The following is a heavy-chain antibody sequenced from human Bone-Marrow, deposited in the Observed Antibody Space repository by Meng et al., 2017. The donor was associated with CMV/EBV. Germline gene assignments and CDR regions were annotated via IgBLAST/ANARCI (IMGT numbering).Heavy chain of an antibody. V-gene: IGHV4-59*01. Sequence: SETLSLTCTVSGGSISSYYWSWIRQPPGKGLEWIGYIYYSGSTNYNPSLKSRVTISVDTSKNQFSLKLSSVTAADTAVYYCARVSIFGVVPNRFDPWGQGTLITVSS. J-gene: IGHJ5*02. CDR3: ARVSIFGVVPNRFDP. D-gene: IGHD3-3*01. CDR2: IYYSGST. CDR1: GGSISSYY.